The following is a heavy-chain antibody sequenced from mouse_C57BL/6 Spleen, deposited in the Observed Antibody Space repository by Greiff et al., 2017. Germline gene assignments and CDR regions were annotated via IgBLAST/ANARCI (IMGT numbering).Heavy chain of an antibody. Sequence: QVQLKESGPGLVQPSPSLSITCTVSGFSLTSYGVHWVRQPPGKGLEWLGVIWSGGSTDYNAAFITRLSISKDNSKSQVFFKMNSLQADDTAIYYCAKSDTTSPFAYWGQGTLVTVSA. CDR2: IWSGGST. CDR3: AKSDTTSPFAY. J-gene: IGHJ3*01. D-gene: IGHD1-1*01. CDR1: GFSLTSYG. V-gene: IGHV2-4*01.